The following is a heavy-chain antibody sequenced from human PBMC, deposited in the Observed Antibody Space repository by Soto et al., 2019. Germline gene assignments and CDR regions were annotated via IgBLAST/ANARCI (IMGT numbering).Heavy chain of an antibody. CDR1: GYTFTSYG. CDR3: ARERGLTASTLFGY. D-gene: IGHD3-10*02. Sequence: QVQLVQSGPEVKMPGASVNVSCKASGYTFTSYGINWVGQAPGQGLEWMGRVSTYNGNTKYAQKIQGRVTMTTDTSTTTVYMHLRSLRSDDTAVYYCARERGLTASTLFGYWGQGTVVTVS. V-gene: IGHV1-18*01. J-gene: IGHJ4*02. CDR2: VSTYNGNT.